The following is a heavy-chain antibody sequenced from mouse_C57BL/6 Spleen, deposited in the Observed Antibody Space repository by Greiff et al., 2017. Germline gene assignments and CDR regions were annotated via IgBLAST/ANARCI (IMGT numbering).Heavy chain of an antibody. CDR1: GYTFTDYY. V-gene: IGHV1-26*01. CDR2: INPNNGGT. Sequence: EVQLPQSGPELVKPGASVKISCKASGYTFTDYYMNWVKQSHGKSLEWIGDINPNNGGTSYNQKFKGKATLTVDKSSSTAYMELRSLTSEDSAVYYCAGYDYREFAYWGQGTLVTVSA. J-gene: IGHJ3*01. CDR3: AGYDYREFAY. D-gene: IGHD2-4*01.